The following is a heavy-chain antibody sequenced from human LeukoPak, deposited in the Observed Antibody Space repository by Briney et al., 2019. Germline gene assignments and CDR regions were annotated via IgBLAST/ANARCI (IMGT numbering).Heavy chain of an antibody. CDR2: IKQDGSEK. D-gene: IGHD5-18*01. V-gene: IGHV3-7*01. Sequence: QTGGSLRLSCAASGFTFSSYWMSWVRQAPGKGLEWVASIKQDGSEKYYVDSVKGRFTISRDNAKNSLYLQMNSLRAEDTAVYYCARVSGTIQIWPQPFGDGMDVWGQGTTVTVSS. CDR3: ARVSGTIQIWPQPFGDGMDV. CDR1: GFTFSSYW. J-gene: IGHJ6*02.